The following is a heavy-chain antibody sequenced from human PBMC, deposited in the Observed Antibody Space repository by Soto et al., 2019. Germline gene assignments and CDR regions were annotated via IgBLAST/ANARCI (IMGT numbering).Heavy chain of an antibody. J-gene: IGHJ4*02. CDR3: ASRSIGLTDGNNIVVVPAAIGY. CDR2: INHSGST. D-gene: IGHD2-2*01. V-gene: IGHV4-34*01. Sequence: SETLSLTCAVYGGSFSGYYWSWIRQPPGKGLEWIGEINHSGSTNYNPSLKSRVTISVDTSKNQFSLKLSSVTAAETAVYYCASRSIGLTDGNNIVVVPAAIGYWGQGTLVTVSS. CDR1: GGSFSGYY.